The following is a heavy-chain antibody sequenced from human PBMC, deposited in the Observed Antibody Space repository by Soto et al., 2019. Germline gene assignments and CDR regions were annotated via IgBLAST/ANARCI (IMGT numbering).Heavy chain of an antibody. CDR3: AIRVHAFDY. D-gene: IGHD1-1*01. CDR1: GGTFSSYA. Sequence: QVQLVQSGAEVKKPGSSVKVSCKASGGTFSSYAISWVRQAPGQGLEWMGGIIPIFGTANYAQKFQGRVRIPATEPTSTAYMGLSSLRSGDTALYYCAIRVHAFDYGGKGPLVTVSS. V-gene: IGHV1-69*12. J-gene: IGHJ4*02. CDR2: IIPIFGTA.